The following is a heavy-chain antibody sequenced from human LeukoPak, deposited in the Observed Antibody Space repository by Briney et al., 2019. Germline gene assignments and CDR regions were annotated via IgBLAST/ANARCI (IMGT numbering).Heavy chain of an antibody. D-gene: IGHD3-22*01. CDR1: GFTFSSYW. CDR2: IKQDGSEK. Sequence: SGGSLRLSCAASGFTFSSYWMSWVRQAPGKGLEWVANIKQDGSEKYYVDSVKGRFTISRDNAKNSLYLQMNSLRAEDTAVYYCARLDSSGYYFPGVSDYWGQGTLVTVSS. V-gene: IGHV3-7*01. CDR3: ARLDSSGYYFPGVSDY. J-gene: IGHJ4*02.